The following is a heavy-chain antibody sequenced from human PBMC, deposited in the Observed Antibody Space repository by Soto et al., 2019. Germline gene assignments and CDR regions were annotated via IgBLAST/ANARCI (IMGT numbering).Heavy chain of an antibody. CDR2: MNPNSGNT. CDR3: ARGGTGYDFWSGYQSPDAFDI. D-gene: IGHD3-3*01. V-gene: IGHV1-8*01. CDR1: GYTFTSYD. J-gene: IGHJ3*02. Sequence: GASVKVSCKASGYTFTSYDINWVRQATGQGLEWMGWMNPNSGNTGYAQKFQGRVTMTRNTSISTAYMELSSLRSEDTAVYYCARGGTGYDFWSGYQSPDAFDIRGQGTTVTVSS.